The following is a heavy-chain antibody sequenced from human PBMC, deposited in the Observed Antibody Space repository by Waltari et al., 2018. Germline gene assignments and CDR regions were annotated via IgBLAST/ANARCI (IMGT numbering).Heavy chain of an antibody. CDR3: TTLAALWGG. V-gene: IGHV3-15*01. J-gene: IGHJ4*01. CDR1: GFGFKAAW. Sequence: VKMVESGGGSMKPGDSLRLSCVASGFGFKAAWLTWVRQGPGKGLGSVEHIKSQSDGATADFAASFRGSCSISRDDAQNMVFLQMNSLRTEDTALYYCTTLAALWGGWGHGTLVTVSS. D-gene: IGHD7-27*01. CDR2: IKSQSDGATA.